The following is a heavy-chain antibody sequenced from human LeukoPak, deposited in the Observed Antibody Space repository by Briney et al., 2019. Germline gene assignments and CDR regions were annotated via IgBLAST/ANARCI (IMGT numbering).Heavy chain of an antibody. J-gene: IGHJ4*02. D-gene: IGHD2-15*01. Sequence: ASVKVSCKASGYTFTSYGISWVRQAPGQGLEWMGWISAYNGNTNYAQKLQGRVTMTTDTSTSTAYMELSSLRSEDTAVYYCARARYCSGGSCYYWVYWGQGTLVTVSS. CDR2: ISAYNGNT. CDR1: GYTFTSYG. CDR3: ARARYCSGGSCYYWVY. V-gene: IGHV1-18*01.